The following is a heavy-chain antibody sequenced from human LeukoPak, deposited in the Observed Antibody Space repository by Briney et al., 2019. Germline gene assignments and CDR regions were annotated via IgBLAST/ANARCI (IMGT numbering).Heavy chain of an antibody. Sequence: GGSLRLSCAASGFTFSDHYMDWVRQAPGKGLEWDGRIRNKAKSYTTEYAASVKGRFTISRDDSKNSLYLQMNSLKTEDTAVYYCARVGDYYDSNGYSVDAFDIWGQGTMVTVSS. D-gene: IGHD3-22*01. V-gene: IGHV3-72*01. CDR3: ARVGDYYDSNGYSVDAFDI. J-gene: IGHJ3*02. CDR2: IRNKAKSYTT. CDR1: GFTFSDHY.